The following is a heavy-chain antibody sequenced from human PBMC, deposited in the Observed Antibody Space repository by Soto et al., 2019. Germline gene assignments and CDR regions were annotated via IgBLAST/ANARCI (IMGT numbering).Heavy chain of an antibody. CDR3: ARAGPKDIVVVVAATHDAFDI. D-gene: IGHD2-15*01. V-gene: IGHV3-30-3*01. J-gene: IGHJ3*02. Sequence: WGSLRLSGAASGFTLSSYAMHCVRQAPGQGLEWVAVISYDGSNKYYADSVKGRFTISRDNSKNTLYLQMNSLRAEDTAVYYCARAGPKDIVVVVAATHDAFDIWGQGTMVTVSS. CDR2: ISYDGSNK. CDR1: GFTLSSYA.